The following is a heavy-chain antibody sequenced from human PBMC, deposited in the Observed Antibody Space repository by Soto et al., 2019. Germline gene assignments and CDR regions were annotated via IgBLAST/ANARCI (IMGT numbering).Heavy chain of an antibody. CDR1: GGTFSNDA. J-gene: IGHJ4*02. V-gene: IGHV1-69*01. CDR3: VRAVVKETTVGYFDS. CDR2: LIPFFVTP. Sequence: QVQLVQSGAEVKKSGSSVRVSCTASGGTFSNDAISWVLQVPGQGVEWLGRLIPFFVTPEYSQIFRGRLTITADESTGPAYMDLRSLRSDDTAVYYCVRAVVKETTVGYFDSWGQGTLVTVSS. D-gene: IGHD2-21*01.